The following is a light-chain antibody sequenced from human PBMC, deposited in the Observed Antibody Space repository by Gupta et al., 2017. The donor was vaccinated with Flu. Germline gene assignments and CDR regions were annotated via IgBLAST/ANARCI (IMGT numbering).Light chain of an antibody. Sequence: QSVLTQPPSASGTPGQRVTILCSGSSSNVGTNPVNWYQQLPGTAPKLLIFSNNQRPSGVPDRFSGSRSGTSASLAISGLQSEDEADYYCAAWDDTLDGHVVFGGGTKLTVL. J-gene: IGLJ2*01. CDR2: SNN. CDR1: SSNVGTNP. CDR3: AAWDDTLDGHVV. V-gene: IGLV1-44*01.